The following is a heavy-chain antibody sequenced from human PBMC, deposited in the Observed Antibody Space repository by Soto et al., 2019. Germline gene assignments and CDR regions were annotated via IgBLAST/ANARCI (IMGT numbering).Heavy chain of an antibody. CDR3: AKAAAGTHVYCGMDV. V-gene: IGHV3-23*01. CDR1: GFTFSSFA. CDR2: IRGSSGTT. J-gene: IGHJ6*02. Sequence: EVQLLESGGGLVQPGGSLRLSCAASGFTFSSFAVSWVRQAPGKGLEWVSTIRGSSGTTYYADSVKGRFTISRDTSKNPLYLQMNSLRAEDTAVYYCAKAAAGTHVYCGMDVWGQGTAVTVSS. D-gene: IGHD6-13*01.